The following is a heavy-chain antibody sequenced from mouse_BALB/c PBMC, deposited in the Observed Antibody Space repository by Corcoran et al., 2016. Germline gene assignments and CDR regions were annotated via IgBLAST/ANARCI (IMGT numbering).Heavy chain of an antibody. CDR1: GYACTNYG. CDR3: ASEPLAMDY. J-gene: IGHJ4*01. CDR2: INTYTGEP. V-gene: IGHV9-3-1*01. Sequence: QIQLVQSGPERKKPGETVKISCKAAGYACTNYGMNWVKPAPGKGLKWMGWINTYTGEPTYADDFKCRFASSLETAASTAYLKINNHKNEDTATYFCASEPLAMDYWGQGTSVTVSS.